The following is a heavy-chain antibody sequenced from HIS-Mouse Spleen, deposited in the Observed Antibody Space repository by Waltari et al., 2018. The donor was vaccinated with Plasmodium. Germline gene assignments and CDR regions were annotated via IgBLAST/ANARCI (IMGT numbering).Heavy chain of an antibody. D-gene: IGHD6-13*01. V-gene: IGHV3-7*01. Sequence: EVQLVESGGGLVQPGGSLRLPWAASGSTFSSYWMSWVRQAPGKGLEWVANIKQDGSEKYYVDSVKGRFTISRDNAKNSLYLQMNSLRAEDTAVYYCASSWYWYFDLWGRGTLVTVSS. J-gene: IGHJ2*01. CDR1: GSTFSSYW. CDR3: ASSWYWYFDL. CDR2: IKQDGSEK.